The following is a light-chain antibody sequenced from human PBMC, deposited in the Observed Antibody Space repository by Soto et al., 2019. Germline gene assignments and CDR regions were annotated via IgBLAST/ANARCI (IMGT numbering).Light chain of an antibody. CDR1: QSISSY. CDR3: QQSYGTPRT. Sequence: DIPLTQSQSSLCASVLDGATMXSPASQSISSYLNWYQQKPGKAPKLLIYAASSLQSGVPSRFSGSGSGTDLTLTISSLQPEDFATYYCQQSYGTPRTFGQGTKVDIK. CDR2: AAS. V-gene: IGKV1-39*01. J-gene: IGKJ1*01.